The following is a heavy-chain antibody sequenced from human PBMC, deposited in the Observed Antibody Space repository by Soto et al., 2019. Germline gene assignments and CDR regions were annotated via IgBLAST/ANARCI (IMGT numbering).Heavy chain of an antibody. V-gene: IGHV3-30*18. J-gene: IGHJ4*02. CDR3: AKVPRGYSYGLFDY. CDR2: ISSDGSNK. CDR1: GFTFSSYG. D-gene: IGHD5-18*01. Sequence: QPVGSLRLSCAASGFTFSSYGMHWVRQAPGKGLEWVAVISSDGSNKYYADSVKGRFTISRDNSKNTLYLQMNSLRAEDTAVYYCAKVPRGYSYGLFDYCGQGTLVTVSS.